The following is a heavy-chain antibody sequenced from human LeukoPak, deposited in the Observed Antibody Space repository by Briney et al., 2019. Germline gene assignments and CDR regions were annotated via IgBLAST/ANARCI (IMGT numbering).Heavy chain of an antibody. D-gene: IGHD6-13*01. CDR3: ASTAGFSSSWYDQGYSV. V-gene: IGHV3-23*01. Sequence: GGSLRLSCAASGFTFRSYAMSWVGQAPGKGLEWVSTISSSGVSTYYADSVNGRFTISRDNSKTTLHLQMNSLRVEDTAVYYCASTAGFSSSWYDQGYSVWGQGTLVTVSS. CDR1: GFTFRSYA. CDR2: ISSSGVST. J-gene: IGHJ4*02.